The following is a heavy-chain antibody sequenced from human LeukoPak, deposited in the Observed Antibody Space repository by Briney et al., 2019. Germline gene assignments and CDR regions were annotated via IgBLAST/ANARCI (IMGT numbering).Heavy chain of an antibody. CDR3: ARGILVVSLAYWFDP. Sequence: SETLSLTCAVYGGSFSGYYRSWIRQPPGKGLEWIGEINHSGSTNYNPSPKSRVTISVDTSKNQFSLKLSSVTAADTAVYYCARGILVVSLAYWFDPWGQGTLVTVSS. CDR2: INHSGST. V-gene: IGHV4-34*01. J-gene: IGHJ5*02. CDR1: GGSFSGYY. D-gene: IGHD3-22*01.